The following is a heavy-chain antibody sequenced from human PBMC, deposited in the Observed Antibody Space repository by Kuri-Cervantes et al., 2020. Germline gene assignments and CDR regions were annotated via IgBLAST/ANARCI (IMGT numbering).Heavy chain of an antibody. D-gene: IGHD3-10*01. Sequence: ASVKVSCKASGYTFTSYDINWVRQATGHGLEWMGWINPNSGGTNYAQKFQGWVTMTRDTSISTAYMELSRLRSDDTAVYYCARDRTLWFGTGYGMDVWGQGTTVTVSS. CDR1: GYTFTSYD. CDR3: ARDRTLWFGTGYGMDV. J-gene: IGHJ6*02. CDR2: INPNSGGT. V-gene: IGHV1-2*04.